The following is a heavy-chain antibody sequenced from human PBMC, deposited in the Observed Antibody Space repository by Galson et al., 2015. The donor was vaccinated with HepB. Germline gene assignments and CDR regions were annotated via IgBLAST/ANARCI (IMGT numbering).Heavy chain of an antibody. J-gene: IGHJ6*02. D-gene: IGHD5-12*01. V-gene: IGHV3-15*07. Sequence: SLRLSCAASGFTFSNAWMNWVRQAPGKGLEWVGRIKSKTDGGTTDYAAPVKGRFTISRDDSKNTLYLQMNSLKTEDTAVYYCTTGRVATTTDYYYYYGMDVWGQGTTVTVSS. CDR3: TTGRVATTTDYYYYYGMDV. CDR1: GFTFSNAW. CDR2: IKSKTDGGTT.